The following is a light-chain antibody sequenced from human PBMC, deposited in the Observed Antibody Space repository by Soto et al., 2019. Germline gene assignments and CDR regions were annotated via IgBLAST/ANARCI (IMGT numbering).Light chain of an antibody. Sequence: QSVLTQPRSVSGSPGRSVTISCTGPSIDAGSSNYVSWYQQHPGKAPKLMIYDVSERPSGVPDSFSGSKSGNTASLTISGPQAEDEADYYCCSYSVPFYDFGSGTKATV. V-gene: IGLV2-11*01. J-gene: IGLJ1*01. CDR1: SIDAGSSNY. CDR3: CSYSVPFYD. CDR2: DVS.